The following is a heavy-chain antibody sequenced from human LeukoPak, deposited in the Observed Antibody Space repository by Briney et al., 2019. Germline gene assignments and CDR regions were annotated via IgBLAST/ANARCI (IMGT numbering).Heavy chain of an antibody. CDR3: SRWTGDVSCSIH. CDR1: APSVGDYG. D-gene: IGHD2-15*01. CDR2: IKSKGSSRTT. Sequence: SGASLSLSCPAHAPSVGDYGANCVRQPPGKGLQWVGLIKSKGSSRTTEYAASVKGRFIISRDESNSIVYLQMSGLGSEDTAVYFGSRWTGDVSCSIHWGPGTLVTVSS. J-gene: IGHJ4*02. V-gene: IGHV3-49*04.